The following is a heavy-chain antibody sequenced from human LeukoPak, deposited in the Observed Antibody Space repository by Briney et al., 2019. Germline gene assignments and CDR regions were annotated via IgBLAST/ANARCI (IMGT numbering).Heavy chain of an antibody. CDR3: AVDYYGSGSH. CDR1: GFPFSEYW. J-gene: IGHJ4*02. V-gene: IGHV3-74*01. Sequence: GGSLRLSCAASGFPFSEYWMHWVRQAPGKGLQWVSRISPDGSLTPYVDSVKGQFTISRDNAKNTLYLQMSSLRAEDTAVYYCAVDYYGSGSHWGQGALVTVSA. CDR2: ISPDGSLT. D-gene: IGHD3-10*01.